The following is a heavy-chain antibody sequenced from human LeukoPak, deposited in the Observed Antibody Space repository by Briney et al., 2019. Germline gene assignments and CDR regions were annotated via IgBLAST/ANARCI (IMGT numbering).Heavy chain of an antibody. J-gene: IGHJ4*02. D-gene: IGHD2-21*02. V-gene: IGHV4-39*07. CDR1: GGSISSSSYY. CDR3: ARGFGDCGGDCYSFPDY. CDR2: IYYSGST. Sequence: TSETLSLTCTVSGGSISSSSYYWGWIRQPPGKGLEWIGSIYYSGSTYYNPSLKSRVTISVDTSKNQFSLKLSSVTAADTAVYYCARGFGDCGGDCYSFPDYWGQGTLVTASS.